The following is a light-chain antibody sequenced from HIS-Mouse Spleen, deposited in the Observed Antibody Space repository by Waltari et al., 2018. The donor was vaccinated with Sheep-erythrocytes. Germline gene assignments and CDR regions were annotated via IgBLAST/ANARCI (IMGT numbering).Light chain of an antibody. V-gene: IGLV2-11*01. CDR3: CSYAGSYTWV. CDR2: DVS. CDR1: SSAVGGDNY. J-gene: IGLJ3*02. Sequence: QSALTQPRSVSGSPGPSVTIPCTGTSSAVGGDNYVSRYQQPPGKAPKLMIYDVSKRPSGVPDRFSGSKSGNTASLTISGLQAEDEADYYCCSYAGSYTWVFGGGTKLTVL.